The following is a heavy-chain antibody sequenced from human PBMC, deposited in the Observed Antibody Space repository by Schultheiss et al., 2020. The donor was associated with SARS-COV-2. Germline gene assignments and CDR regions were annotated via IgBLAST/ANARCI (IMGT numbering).Heavy chain of an antibody. V-gene: IGHV3-7*01. J-gene: IGHJ4*02. CDR3: ARDGGYGDPGEDY. D-gene: IGHD4-17*01. CDR1: GFTFSSYW. CDR2: IKQDGSEK. Sequence: GGSLRLSCAASGFTFSSYWMSWVRQAPGKGLEWVANIKQDGSEKYYVDSVKGRFTISRDNAKNSLYLQMNSLRAEDTAVYYCARDGGYGDPGEDYWGQGTLVTVSS.